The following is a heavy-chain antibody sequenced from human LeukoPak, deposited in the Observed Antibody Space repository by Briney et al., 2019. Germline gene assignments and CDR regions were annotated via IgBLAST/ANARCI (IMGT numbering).Heavy chain of an antibody. J-gene: IGHJ5*02. V-gene: IGHV4-4*09. D-gene: IGHD1-7*01. CDR3: ARRVNGNYGNNWFDP. CDR2: IYTSGST. CDR1: GGSISSYY. Sequence: SETLSLTCTVSGGSISSYYWSWIRQPPGKGLEWIGYIYTSGSTNYNPSLKSRVTISVDTSKNQFSLKLSSVTAADTAVYSCARRVNGNYGNNWFDPWGQGTLVTVSS.